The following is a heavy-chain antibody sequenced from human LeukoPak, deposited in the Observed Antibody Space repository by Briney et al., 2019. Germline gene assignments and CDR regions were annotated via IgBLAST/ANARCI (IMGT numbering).Heavy chain of an antibody. CDR3: ARGPYYYDSSGYLYYRYFDY. CDR1: GFTFSSYS. Sequence: PGGSLRLTCAASGFTFSSYSMNWVRQAPGKGLEWVSSISSSSSYIYYADSVKGRFTISRDNAKDSLYLQMNSLRAEDTAVYYCARGPYYYDSSGYLYYRYFDYWGQGTLVTVSS. D-gene: IGHD3-22*01. J-gene: IGHJ4*02. V-gene: IGHV3-21*01. CDR2: ISSSSSYI.